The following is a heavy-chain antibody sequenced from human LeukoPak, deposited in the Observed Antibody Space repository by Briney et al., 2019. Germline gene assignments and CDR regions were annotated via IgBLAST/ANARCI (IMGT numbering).Heavy chain of an antibody. Sequence: GSLRLSCAASGFTFTTYAMSWVRQAPGKGLEWVSGISTGGASTYYADSVKGRFTISRDNSRNTLYLQMSSLGAADTAVYYCAKDRLGYSGARGFDWWGQGTLVTVSS. D-gene: IGHD5-12*01. CDR2: ISTGGAST. J-gene: IGHJ4*02. CDR1: GFTFTTYA. CDR3: AKDRLGYSGARGFDW. V-gene: IGHV3-23*01.